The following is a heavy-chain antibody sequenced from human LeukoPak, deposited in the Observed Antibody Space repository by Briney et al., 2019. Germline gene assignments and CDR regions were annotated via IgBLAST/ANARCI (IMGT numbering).Heavy chain of an antibody. V-gene: IGHV3-23*01. CDR3: TKRIRYCSSTSCLRIGYP. Sequence: GGSLRLSCAASGFTFSSYAMSWVRQAPGKGLEWVSAISGSGGCTYYADSVKGRFTISRDNSKNTLYLQMNSLRAEDTAVYYCTKRIRYCSSTSCLRIGYPWSQGTLVTVSS. CDR2: ISGSGGCT. J-gene: IGHJ5*02. D-gene: IGHD2-2*01. CDR1: GFTFSSYA.